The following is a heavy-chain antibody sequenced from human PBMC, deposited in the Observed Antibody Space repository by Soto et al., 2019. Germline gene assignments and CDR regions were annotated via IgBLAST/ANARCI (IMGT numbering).Heavy chain of an antibody. J-gene: IGHJ4*02. V-gene: IGHV3-53*01. CDR2: VHGGGST. Sequence: VQLVESGGGLIQPGGSLRLSCAASGFTVSNNHMTWVRQAGGKGLELVSFVHGGGSTSYAHSVKGRFTISGDNSTNTLYLEMGSLRAEDTAIYYCAERLNTAARLDYWGRGTLVTVSS. D-gene: IGHD3-16*01. CDR1: GFTVSNNH. CDR3: AERLNTAARLDY.